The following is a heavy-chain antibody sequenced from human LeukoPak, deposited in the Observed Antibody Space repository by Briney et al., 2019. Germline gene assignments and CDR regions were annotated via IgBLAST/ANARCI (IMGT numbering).Heavy chain of an antibody. CDR3: AKGVLRFLEWLFDY. D-gene: IGHD3-3*01. CDR1: GFTFDDYA. Sequence: GGSLRLSCAASGFTFDDYAMHWVRQAPGKGLEWVSGNSWNSGSIGYADSVKGRFTISRDNAKNSLYLQMNSLRAEDMALYYCAKGVLRFLEWLFDYWGQGTLVTVSS. J-gene: IGHJ4*02. CDR2: NSWNSGSI. V-gene: IGHV3-9*03.